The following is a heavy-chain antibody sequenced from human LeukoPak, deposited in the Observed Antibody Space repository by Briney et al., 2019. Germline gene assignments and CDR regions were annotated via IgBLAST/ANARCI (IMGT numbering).Heavy chain of an antibody. D-gene: IGHD4-17*01. CDR1: GFTFSNAW. CDR3: TSGSPGDYRVYYYYGMDV. CDR2: IKSKTDGGTT. Sequence: GGSLRLSCAASGFTFSNAWMSWVRQAPGKGLEWVGRIKSKTDGGTTDYAAPGKGRFTISRDDSKNTLYLQMNSLKTEDTAVCYCTSGSPGDYRVYYYYGMDVWGQGTTVTVSS. V-gene: IGHV3-15*01. J-gene: IGHJ6*02.